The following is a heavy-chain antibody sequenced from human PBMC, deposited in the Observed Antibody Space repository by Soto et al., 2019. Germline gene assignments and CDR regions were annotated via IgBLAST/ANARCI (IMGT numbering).Heavy chain of an antibody. CDR3: ARHTYYYGSGNTNNWFDP. J-gene: IGHJ5*02. CDR1: GYSFTSYW. D-gene: IGHD3-10*01. CDR2: IDPSDSYT. Sequence: PGESLKISCKGSGYSFTSYWISWVRQMPGKGLEWMGRIDPSDSYTNYSPSFQGHVTISADKSISTAYLQWSSLKASDTAMYYCARHTYYYGSGNTNNWFDPWGQGTLVTVSS. V-gene: IGHV5-10-1*01.